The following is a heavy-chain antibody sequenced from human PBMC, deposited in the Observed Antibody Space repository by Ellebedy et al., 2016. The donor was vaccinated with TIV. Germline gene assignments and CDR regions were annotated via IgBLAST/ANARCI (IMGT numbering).Heavy chain of an antibody. V-gene: IGHV3-30*18. J-gene: IGHJ4*02. D-gene: IGHD6-19*01. CDR1: GFTFSSYG. CDR3: AKVYSSGGGYFDY. Sequence: GESLKISCAASGFTFSSYGMHWVRQAPGKGLEWVAVISYDGSNKYYADSVKGRFTISRDNSKNTLYLQMNSLRAEDTAVYYCAKVYSSGGGYFDYWGQGTLVTVSS. CDR2: ISYDGSNK.